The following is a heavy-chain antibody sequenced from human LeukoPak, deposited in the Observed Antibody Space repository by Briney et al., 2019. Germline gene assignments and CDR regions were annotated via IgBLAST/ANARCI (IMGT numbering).Heavy chain of an antibody. Sequence: PGGSLRPSCAASDFTFSTFTMHWVRQAPGKGLEWVSSVSSSSRTINYADSVQGRSTVSRDNANNSLYLQINNLRREDTAVYYFERGAPRGGLDSWGQGTLVTVSS. D-gene: IGHD3-16*01. CDR1: DFTFSTFT. V-gene: IGHV3-48*01. CDR2: VSSSSRTI. CDR3: ERGAPRGGLDS. J-gene: IGHJ4*02.